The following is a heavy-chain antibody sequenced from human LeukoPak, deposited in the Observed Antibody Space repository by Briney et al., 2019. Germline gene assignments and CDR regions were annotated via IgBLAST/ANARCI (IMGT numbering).Heavy chain of an antibody. J-gene: IGHJ4*02. D-gene: IGHD6-13*01. CDR3: AREGIAAAGSAYFDY. CDR2: ISHDGRNK. CDR1: GFTFSSYA. Sequence: GGSLRLSCAASGFTFSSYAMYWVRQAPGKGLEWVAFISHDGRNKYYADSVKGRFTISRDNSKNTLYLQMNSLRAEDTAVYYCAREGIAAAGSAYFDYWGQGTLVTVSS. V-gene: IGHV3-30*04.